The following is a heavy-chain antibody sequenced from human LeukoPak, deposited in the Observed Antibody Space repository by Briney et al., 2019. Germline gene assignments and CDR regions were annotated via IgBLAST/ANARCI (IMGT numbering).Heavy chain of an antibody. CDR2: ISGDGGST. CDR1: GFTFDDYA. CDR3: AKGGNYGGNSRLNY. V-gene: IGHV3-43*02. D-gene: IGHD4-23*01. Sequence: GGSLRLSCAASGFTFDDYATHWVRQGPGKGLEWVSLISGDGGSTYYADSVKGRFTISRDNSKNSLYLQMNSLRTEDTALYYCAKGGNYGGNSRLNYWGQGTLVTVSS. J-gene: IGHJ4*02.